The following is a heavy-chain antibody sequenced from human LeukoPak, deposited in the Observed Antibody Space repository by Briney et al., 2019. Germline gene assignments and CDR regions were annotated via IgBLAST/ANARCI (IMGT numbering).Heavy chain of an antibody. CDR3: AKDSYSSGWTPYFDY. Sequence: GGSLRLSCAASGFTFSSYGMHWVRQAPGKGLEWVSAISGSGGSTYYADSVKGRFTISRDNSKNTLYLQMNSLRAEDTAVYYCAKDSYSSGWTPYFDYWGQGTLVTVSS. J-gene: IGHJ4*02. V-gene: IGHV3-23*01. D-gene: IGHD6-19*01. CDR1: GFTFSSYG. CDR2: ISGSGGST.